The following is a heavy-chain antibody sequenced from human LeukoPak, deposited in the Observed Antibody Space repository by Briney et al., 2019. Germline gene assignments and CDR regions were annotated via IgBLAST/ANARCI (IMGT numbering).Heavy chain of an antibody. CDR2: VSTSGHSL. CDR3: ARDAGYFDY. CDR1: GFIFGDYY. Sequence: GGSLRLSCAASGFIFGDYYMSWIRQAPGKGLEWISYVSTSGHSLKYAESVKGRFTISRDNAKNSLYLQMNSLRAEDTAVYYCARDAGYFDYWGQGTLVTVSS. V-gene: IGHV3-11*01. J-gene: IGHJ4*02.